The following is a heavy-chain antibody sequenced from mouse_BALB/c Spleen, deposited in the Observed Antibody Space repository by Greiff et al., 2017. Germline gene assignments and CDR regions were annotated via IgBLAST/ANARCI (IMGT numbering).Heavy chain of an antibody. V-gene: IGHV5-12-2*01. CDR2: ISNGGGST. Sequence: EVQVVESGGGLVQPGGSLKLSCAASGFTFSSYTMSWVRQTPGKRLEWVAYISNGGGSTYYPDTVKGRFTISRDNAKNTLYLQMSSLKSEDTAMYYCARHNWDWAMDDWGQGTSVTVSS. CDR1: GFTFSSYT. CDR3: ARHNWDWAMDD. J-gene: IGHJ4*01. D-gene: IGHD4-1*01.